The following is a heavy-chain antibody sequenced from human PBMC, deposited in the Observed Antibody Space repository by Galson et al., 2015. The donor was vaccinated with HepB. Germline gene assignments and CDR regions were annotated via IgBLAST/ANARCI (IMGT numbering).Heavy chain of an antibody. CDR3: ATGYYFLSGATSYDW. CDR1: GFAFKSFH. J-gene: IGHJ4*02. V-gene: IGHV3-7*03. CDR2: INQHGNEK. Sequence: SLRLSCAASGFAFKSFHMSWVRQAPGKGLEWVANINQHGNEKYYVDSVKGRFTISRDNAQNPLFLQMDSLRVEDTAVYYCATGYYFLSGATSYDWWGQGTLVTVSS. D-gene: IGHD3-10*01.